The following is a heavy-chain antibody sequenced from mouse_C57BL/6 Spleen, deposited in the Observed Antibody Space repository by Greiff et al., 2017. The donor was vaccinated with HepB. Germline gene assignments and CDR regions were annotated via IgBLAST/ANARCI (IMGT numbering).Heavy chain of an antibody. CDR1: GYSFTSYW. D-gene: IGHD2-4*01. J-gene: IGHJ1*03. CDR3: ARAYYDYYGV. Sequence: QVQLQQPGAELVKPGASVKLSCKASGYSFTSYWMHWVKQRPGRGLEWIGRIDPYSGGTKYNEKFKSKATLTVDKPSSTAYMQLSSLTSEDSAVYYCARAYYDYYGVWGTGTTFTVSS. CDR2: IDPYSGGT. V-gene: IGHV1-72*01.